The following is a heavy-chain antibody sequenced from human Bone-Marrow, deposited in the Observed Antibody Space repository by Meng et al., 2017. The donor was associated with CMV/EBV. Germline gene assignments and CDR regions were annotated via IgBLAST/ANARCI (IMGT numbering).Heavy chain of an antibody. Sequence: GESLKISCKGSGYSFSSYWIGWVRQMPGKGLEWMGIIYPGDSDTRYSPSFKGQVTISADSSISTAYLQWSSRKAPDTAMYYCARRDPNWIPVDYWLQGTLATVPS. CDR1: GYSFSSYW. CDR3: ARRDPNWIPVDY. CDR2: IYPGDSDT. V-gene: IGHV5-51*01. J-gene: IGHJ4*02. D-gene: IGHD1-1*01.